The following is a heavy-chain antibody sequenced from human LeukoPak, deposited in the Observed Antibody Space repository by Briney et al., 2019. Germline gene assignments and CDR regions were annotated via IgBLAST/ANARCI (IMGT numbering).Heavy chain of an antibody. CDR3: ARDPYSGSYGGCYHYYMDV. CDR1: GFSFSSYN. CDR2: ITSSGSYM. D-gene: IGHD1-26*01. Sequence: TSGGSLRLSCAASGFSFSSYNMNWARQAPGKGPEWVSSITSSGSYMFYADSVKGRFTISRDNAENSLYLQMNSLRVEDTAVYFCARDPYSGSYGGCYHYYMDVWGKGTTVTVSS. J-gene: IGHJ6*03. V-gene: IGHV3-21*01.